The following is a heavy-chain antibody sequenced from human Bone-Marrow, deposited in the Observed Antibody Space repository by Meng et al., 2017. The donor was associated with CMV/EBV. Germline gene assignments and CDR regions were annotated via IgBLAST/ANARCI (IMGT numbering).Heavy chain of an antibody. Sequence: SGSTFMSYAMHWVRQAACKGLAWVAVQSYDGSNKFYANSVRSRFTVSRNNSMNTLYVRLNSLRAEDTAVYYCAREVIPAASNWFDPWGQGTLVTVSS. CDR2: QSYDGSNK. J-gene: IGHJ5*02. V-gene: IGHV3-30-3*01. D-gene: IGHD2-2*01. CDR3: AREVIPAASNWFDP. CDR1: GSTFMSYA.